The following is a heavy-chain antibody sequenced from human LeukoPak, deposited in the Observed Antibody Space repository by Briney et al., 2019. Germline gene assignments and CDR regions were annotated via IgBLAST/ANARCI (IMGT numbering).Heavy chain of an antibody. V-gene: IGHV3-15*01. CDR1: GFTFSNPW. D-gene: IGHD3-3*01. J-gene: IGHJ4*02. CDR3: ITAVATYYDFWSGYYYFDY. CDR2: IKSKTDGGTT. Sequence: GGSLRLACLPDGFTFSNPWMSWVRQAPGEGLEWVGRIKSKTDGGTTDYAEPVKGRLTISRDDSKNTLYLQMNSLKNEDTGVYYCITAVATYYDFWSGYYYFDYWGQGTLVTVSS.